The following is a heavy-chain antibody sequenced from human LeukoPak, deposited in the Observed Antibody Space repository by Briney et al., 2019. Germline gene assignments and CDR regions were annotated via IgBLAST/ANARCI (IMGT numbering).Heavy chain of an antibody. CDR1: RFTFSSYA. Sequence: PGGSLGLSCAASRFTFSSYAMSWVRQAPGKGLEWVSAISGSGGSTYYADSVKGRFIISRDNDENTLYLQMHSLRADDTAVYYCAKDPHFDFWSGYSYHLDQWGQGTLVTVSS. D-gene: IGHD3-3*01. J-gene: IGHJ4*02. CDR2: ISGSGGST. CDR3: AKDPHFDFWSGYSYHLDQ. V-gene: IGHV3-23*01.